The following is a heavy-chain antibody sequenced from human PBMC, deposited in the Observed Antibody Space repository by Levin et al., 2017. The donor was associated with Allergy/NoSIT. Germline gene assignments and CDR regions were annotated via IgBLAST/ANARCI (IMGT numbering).Heavy chain of an antibody. D-gene: IGHD3-22*01. V-gene: IGHV1-46*01. Sequence: GESLKISCKASGYTFTSYYMHWVRQAPGQGLEWMGIINPSGGSTSYAQKFQGRVTMTRDTSTSTVYMELSSLRSEDTAVYYCAREADSSDFDYWGQGALVTVSS. CDR3: AREADSSDFDY. CDR2: INPSGGST. CDR1: GYTFTSYY. J-gene: IGHJ4*02.